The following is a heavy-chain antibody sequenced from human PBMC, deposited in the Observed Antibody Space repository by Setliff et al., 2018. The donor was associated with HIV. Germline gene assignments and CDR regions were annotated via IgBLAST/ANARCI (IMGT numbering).Heavy chain of an antibody. V-gene: IGHV1-3*01. D-gene: IGHD3-3*01. Sequence: ASVKVSCKASGYTFISYAIHWVRQAPGQRLEWMVWINVGNGKTKYSQNFQGRVTITRDTFASTAYMELRSLGSEDTAVYFCARGGFFGVADRRALANWGQGTLVTVSS. CDR3: ARGGFFGVADRRALAN. CDR1: GYTFISYA. CDR2: INVGNGKT. J-gene: IGHJ4*02.